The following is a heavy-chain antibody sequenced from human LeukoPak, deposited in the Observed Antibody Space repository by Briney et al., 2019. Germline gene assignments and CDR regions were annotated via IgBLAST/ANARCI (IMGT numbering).Heavy chain of an antibody. Sequence: GGSLRLSCAASGFTFSSYSTNWVRQAPGKGLEWVSSISSSSYIYYADSVKGRFTISRDNAKNSLYLQMNSLRAEDTAVYYCAKDPRRLLVRSYWGQGTLVTVSS. J-gene: IGHJ4*02. CDR1: GFTFSSYS. V-gene: IGHV3-21*01. CDR3: AKDPRRLLVRSY. D-gene: IGHD6-13*01. CDR2: ISSSSYI.